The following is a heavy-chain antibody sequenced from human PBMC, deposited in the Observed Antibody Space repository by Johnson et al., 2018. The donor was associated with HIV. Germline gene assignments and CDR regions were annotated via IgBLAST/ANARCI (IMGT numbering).Heavy chain of an antibody. J-gene: IGHJ3*02. V-gene: IGHV3-13*01. CDR1: GFTFSSYA. CDR3: AKDRGSYYYDAFDI. D-gene: IGHD1-26*01. CDR2: IGTAGDT. Sequence: MQLVESGGGLVQPGGSLRLSCAASGFTFSSYAMSWVRQAPGKGLEWVSAIGTAGDTYYPGSVKGRFTISRENAKNSLYLQMNSLRAEDTAVYYCAKDRGSYYYDAFDIWGQGTMVTVSS.